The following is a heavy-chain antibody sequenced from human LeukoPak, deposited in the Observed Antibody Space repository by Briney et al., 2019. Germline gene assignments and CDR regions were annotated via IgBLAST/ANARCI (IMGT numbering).Heavy chain of an antibody. V-gene: IGHV4-59*01. CDR1: GDSISSYY. CDR3: ARSDYVDAFDI. Sequence: SETLSLTCTVSGDSISSYYWSWIRQPPGKGLEWIGYIYYSGSTNYNPSLKSRVTISVDTSKNQFSLKLSSVTAADTAVYYCARSDYVDAFDIWGQGTMVTVSS. J-gene: IGHJ3*02. D-gene: IGHD4-17*01. CDR2: IYYSGST.